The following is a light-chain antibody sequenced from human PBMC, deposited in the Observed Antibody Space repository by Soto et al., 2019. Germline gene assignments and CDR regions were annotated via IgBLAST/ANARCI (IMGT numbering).Light chain of an antibody. Sequence: DIQMTQSPSSLSGSLGDTVTITCRASQSINNHLNSYQQKPGKVPKLLIYAASTLEDGVPSRFTGSGSGTDFTLTSRSLQPEDFATYFCQQSFSTAITFGQGTRLDIK. CDR1: QSINNH. J-gene: IGKJ5*01. CDR2: AAS. V-gene: IGKV1-39*01. CDR3: QQSFSTAIT.